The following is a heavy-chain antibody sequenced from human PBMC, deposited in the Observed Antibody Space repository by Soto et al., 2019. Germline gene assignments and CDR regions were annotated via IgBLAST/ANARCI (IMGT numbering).Heavy chain of an antibody. CDR1: RFTFSWYW. CDR2: INQDGTEK. V-gene: IGHV3-7*01. CDR3: ARGAY. Sequence: EVQLVESGGGLVQSGGSLRLSCAASRFTFSWYWMSWVRQAPGKGPEFVASINQDGTEKHFVDSVKGRFTISRDNAESSLYLQMNSLRAEDTAVYYCARGAYWGQGILVTVSS. J-gene: IGHJ4*02.